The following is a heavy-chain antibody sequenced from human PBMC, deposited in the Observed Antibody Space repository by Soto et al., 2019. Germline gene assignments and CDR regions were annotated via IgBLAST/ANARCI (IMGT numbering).Heavy chain of an antibody. CDR3: ARVTWGSGYV. J-gene: IGHJ4*02. D-gene: IGHD3-22*01. CDR2: INHSGST. Sequence: PSETLSLTCAVYGGSFSGYYWSWIRQPPGKGLEWIGEINHSGSTNYNPSLKSRVTISVDTSKNQFSLKLSSVTAADTAVYYCARVTWGSGYVWGQGTMVTVYS. V-gene: IGHV4-34*01. CDR1: GGSFSGYY.